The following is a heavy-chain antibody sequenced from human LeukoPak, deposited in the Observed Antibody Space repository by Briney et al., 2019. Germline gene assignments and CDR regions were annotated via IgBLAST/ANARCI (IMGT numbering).Heavy chain of an antibody. CDR1: GLIFGDCW. D-gene: IGHD3-22*01. CDR2: IKQDGSER. V-gene: IGHV3-7*01. Sequence: PGGSLRLSCVVFGLIFGDCWMSWVRQAPGKGLEWVANIKQDGSERYYVDSVKGRFTISRDNAKNTVYLQMNSLRADDTAVYYCARDRRLHYYDSSGPLGYDYHSMDVWGQGTTVPVSS. CDR3: ARDRRLHYYDSSGPLGYDYHSMDV. J-gene: IGHJ6*02.